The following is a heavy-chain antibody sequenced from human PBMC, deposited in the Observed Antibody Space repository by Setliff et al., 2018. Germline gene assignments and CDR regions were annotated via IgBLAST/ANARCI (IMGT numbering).Heavy chain of an antibody. V-gene: IGHV4-59*12. CDR2: IYHSGST. CDR1: GGSISSYY. D-gene: IGHD5-18*01. Sequence: PSETLSLTCTVSGGSISSYYWSWIRQPPGKGLEWIGYIYHSGSTYYNPSLKSRVTISVDTSKNQFSLKLSSVTAADTAVYYCARVPRFTDTRNAFDIWGQGTMVTVSS. J-gene: IGHJ3*02. CDR3: ARVPRFTDTRNAFDI.